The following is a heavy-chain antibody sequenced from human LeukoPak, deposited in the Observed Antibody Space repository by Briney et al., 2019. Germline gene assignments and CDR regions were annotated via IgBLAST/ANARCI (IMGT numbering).Heavy chain of an antibody. CDR2: IYHSGST. CDR3: ARAPRDSSSSNYMRRFDY. V-gene: IGHV4-38-2*01. J-gene: IGHJ4*02. CDR1: GYSISCDNY. D-gene: IGHD3-22*01. Sequence: NPSETLSLTCAVSGYSISCDNYWVWIRQPPGQGLEWTGGIYHSGSTYYNPSLKSRVTMSVDTSKNQFSLKLSSVTAADTAVYYCARAPRDSSSSNYMRRFDYWGQGTLVTVSS.